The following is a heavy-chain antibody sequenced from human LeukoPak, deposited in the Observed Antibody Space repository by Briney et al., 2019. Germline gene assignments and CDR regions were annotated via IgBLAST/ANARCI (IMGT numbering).Heavy chain of an antibody. J-gene: IGHJ4*02. D-gene: IGHD3-16*02. Sequence: SETLSLTCTVSGGSISSGGYYWSWIRQHPGKGLEWIGYIYYSGSTCYNPSLKSRVTISVDTSKNQFSLKLSSVTAADTAVYYCARRPFGGVIGAFDYWGQGTLVTVSS. CDR1: GGSISSGGYY. CDR2: IYYSGST. CDR3: ARRPFGGVIGAFDY. V-gene: IGHV4-31*03.